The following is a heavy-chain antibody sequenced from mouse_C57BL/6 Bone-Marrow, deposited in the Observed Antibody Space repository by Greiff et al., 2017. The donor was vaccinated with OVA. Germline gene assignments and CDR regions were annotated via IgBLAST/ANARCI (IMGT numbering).Heavy chain of an antibody. J-gene: IGHJ3*01. V-gene: IGHV1-42*01. CDR2: INPSTGGT. Sequence: EVQLVESGPELVKPGASVKISCKASGYSFTGYYMNWVKQSPEKSLEWIGEINPSTGGTTYNKKFKAKATLTVDKSSRTAYMQLKSLTSEDSAVYYCARGGTSPFAYWGQGTLVTVSA. CDR1: GYSFTGYY. D-gene: IGHD4-1*01. CDR3: ARGGTSPFAY.